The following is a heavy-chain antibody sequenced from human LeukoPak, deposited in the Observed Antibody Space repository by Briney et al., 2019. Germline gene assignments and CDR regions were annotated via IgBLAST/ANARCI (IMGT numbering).Heavy chain of an antibody. J-gene: IGHJ3*02. V-gene: IGHV4-34*01. CDR1: GGSFSGHY. CDR2: INHSGST. Sequence: SETLSLTCDVYGGSFSGHYWSWIRQFPGKGLEWIGEINHSGSTNYNPSLKSRVTISVDTSKNQFSLKLRSVTAADTAVYYCARSYSSSWYSSFDIWGHGTMVTVSS. CDR3: ARSYSSSWYSSFDI. D-gene: IGHD6-13*01.